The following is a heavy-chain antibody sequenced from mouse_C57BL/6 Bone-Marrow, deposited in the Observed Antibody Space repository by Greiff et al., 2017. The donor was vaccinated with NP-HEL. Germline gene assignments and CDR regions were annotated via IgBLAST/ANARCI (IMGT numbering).Heavy chain of an antibody. D-gene: IGHD3-2*02. J-gene: IGHJ2*01. V-gene: IGHV1-82*01. CDR3: ARSGDSSDFDY. CDR1: GYAFSSSW. CDR2: IYPGDGDT. Sequence: VQLQQSGPELVKPGASVKISCKASGYAFSSSWMNWVKQRPGKGLEWIGRIYPGDGDTNYNGKFKGKATLTADKSSSTAYMQLSSLTSEDSAVYFCARSGDSSDFDYWGQGTTLTVSS.